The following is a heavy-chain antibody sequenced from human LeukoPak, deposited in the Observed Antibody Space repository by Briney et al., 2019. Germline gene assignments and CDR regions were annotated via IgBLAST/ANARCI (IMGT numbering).Heavy chain of an antibody. CDR2: IRQDGNEK. D-gene: IGHD1-7*01. V-gene: IGHV3-7*03. Sequence: GGSLRLSCVASGFTVNVNHMSWVRQAPGRGLEWVANIRQDGNEKYYVDSVKGRFTISRDNAKNSLYLQMNSLRAEDTAVYYCAKLPDFDQWGQGTLVTVSS. J-gene: IGHJ4*02. CDR3: AKLPDFDQ. CDR1: GFTVNVNH.